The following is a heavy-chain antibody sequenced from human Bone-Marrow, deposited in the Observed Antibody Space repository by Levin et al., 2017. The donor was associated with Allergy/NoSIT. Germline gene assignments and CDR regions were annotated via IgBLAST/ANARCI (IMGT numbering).Heavy chain of an antibody. CDR2: IYSGGDT. D-gene: IGHD3-16*01. V-gene: IGHV3-66*04. CDR1: GFTVINNY. CDR3: ARQDYVWGRDY. J-gene: IGHJ4*02. Sequence: PGGSLRLSCAASGFTVINNYMTWVRQAPGKGLEWVSLIYSGGDTYYADSVKGRFTISRANSKNTVFLQMNSLRVEDTAVYYCARQDYVWGRDYWGQGTLVTVSS.